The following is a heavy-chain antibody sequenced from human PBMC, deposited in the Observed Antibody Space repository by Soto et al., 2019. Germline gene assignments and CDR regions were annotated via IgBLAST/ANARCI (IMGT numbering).Heavy chain of an antibody. Sequence: GXSVELCWKASGYTFAGSCINSVRHSTGQGLEWMGWISAYNGNTHYAQKLQGRVTMTTDTSTSTAYMELRSLRSDDTAMYYCARTSAAGKYYSGMDVWGQGTTVTVS. CDR1: GYTFAGSC. CDR2: ISAYNGNT. V-gene: IGHV1-18*01. J-gene: IGHJ6*02. D-gene: IGHD6-13*01. CDR3: ARTSAAGKYYSGMDV.